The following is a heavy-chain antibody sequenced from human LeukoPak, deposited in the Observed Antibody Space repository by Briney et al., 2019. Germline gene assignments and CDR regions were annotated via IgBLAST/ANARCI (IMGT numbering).Heavy chain of an antibody. CDR2: INHSGST. CDR3: ATRSYSSGYVYYFDY. J-gene: IGHJ4*02. Sequence: PSETLSLTCAVYGGSFSGYYWRWIRQPPGKGLEWIGEINHSGSTNYNPSLKSRVTLSVDTSKTQFSLKLSSVTAADAAVYYCATRSYSSGYVYYFDYWGQRTLVTVSS. V-gene: IGHV4-34*01. D-gene: IGHD3-22*01. CDR1: GGSFSGYY.